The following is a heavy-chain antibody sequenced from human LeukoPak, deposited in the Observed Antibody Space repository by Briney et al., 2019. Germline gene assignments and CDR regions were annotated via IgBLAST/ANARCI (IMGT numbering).Heavy chain of an antibody. Sequence: SETLSLTCTVSGGSISSYYWSWIRQPAGKGLEWIGRIYTSGSTNYNPSLKSRVTMSVDTSKNQFSLKLSSVTAADTAVYYCARDVAMVRGVIITNVFNWFDPWGQGTLVTVSS. CDR3: ARDVAMVRGVIITNVFNWFDP. V-gene: IGHV4-4*07. CDR1: GGSISSYY. J-gene: IGHJ5*02. CDR2: IYTSGST. D-gene: IGHD3-10*01.